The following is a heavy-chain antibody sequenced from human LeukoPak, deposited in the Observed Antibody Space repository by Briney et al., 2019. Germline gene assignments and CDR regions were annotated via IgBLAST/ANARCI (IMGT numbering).Heavy chain of an antibody. V-gene: IGHV3-66*01. D-gene: IGHD3-10*01. CDR1: GFTVSSNY. J-gene: IGHJ4*02. Sequence: PGGSLRLSCAASGFTVSSNYMSWVRQAPGKGLEWVSVIYSGGSTYYADSVKRRFTISRDNSKNTLYLQMNSLRAEDTAVYYCATNYYGSGSYTSDYWGQGTLVTVSS. CDR2: IYSGGST. CDR3: ATNYYGSGSYTSDY.